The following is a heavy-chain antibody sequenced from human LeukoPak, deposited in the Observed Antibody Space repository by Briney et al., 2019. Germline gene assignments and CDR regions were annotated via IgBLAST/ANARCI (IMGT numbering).Heavy chain of an antibody. CDR2: INPSAGST. CDR3: ARDGHSSGRFWFDP. J-gene: IGHJ5*02. CDR1: GYTFTSYY. Sequence: ASVKVSCKASGYTFTSYYMHWVRQAPGQGLEWMGLINPSAGSTSYAQNFQGRITVTRDTSTSTVYMELSSLRSDDTAVYCCARDGHSSGRFWFDPWGQGTLVTVSS. V-gene: IGHV1-46*01. D-gene: IGHD6-19*01.